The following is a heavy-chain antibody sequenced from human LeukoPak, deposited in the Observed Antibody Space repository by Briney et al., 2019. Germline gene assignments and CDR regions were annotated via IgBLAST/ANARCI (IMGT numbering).Heavy chain of an antibody. J-gene: IGHJ6*02. D-gene: IGHD3-9*01. CDR1: GGSISTYY. V-gene: IGHV4-4*07. Sequence: SETLSLTCSVSGGSISTYYWSWIRQPAGKGLEWIGRVYRSGNTNYNPSLKSRVTMSVDTSKNQISLRLRSVTAADTAVYDCARDDFEYSVHYGMDVWGQGTTVTVSS. CDR3: ARDDFEYSVHYGMDV. CDR2: VYRSGNT.